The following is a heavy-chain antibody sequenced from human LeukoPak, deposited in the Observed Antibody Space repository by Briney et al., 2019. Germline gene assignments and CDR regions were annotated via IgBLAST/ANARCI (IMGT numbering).Heavy chain of an antibody. CDR3: ARDKIVGATHFDY. Sequence: KTGGSLRLSCAASGFTFSSYSMNWVRQAPGKGLEWVSSISSSSSYIYYADSVKGRFTISRDNAKNSLYLQMNSLRAEDTAVYHCARDKIVGATHFDYWGQGTLVTVSS. CDR2: ISSSSSYI. CDR1: GFTFSSYS. D-gene: IGHD1-26*01. V-gene: IGHV3-21*01. J-gene: IGHJ4*02.